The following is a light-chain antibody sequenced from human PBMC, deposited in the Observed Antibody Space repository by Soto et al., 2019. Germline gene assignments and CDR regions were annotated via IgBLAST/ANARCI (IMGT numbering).Light chain of an antibody. CDR2: ATS. CDR1: QSVNTRY. V-gene: IGKV3D-20*02. CDR3: QQRSNWPPGLT. J-gene: IGKJ4*01. Sequence: EIVLTQSPGTLSLSPGERATLSCRASQSVNTRYSAWYQKKPGQAPRLLIYATSSRATGIPDRFSGSGSGTDFTLTISRLEPEDFAVYYCQQRSNWPPGLTFGGGTKVEIK.